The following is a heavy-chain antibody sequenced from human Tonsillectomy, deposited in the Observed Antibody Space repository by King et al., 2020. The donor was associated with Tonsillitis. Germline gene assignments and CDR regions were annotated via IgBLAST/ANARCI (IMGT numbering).Heavy chain of an antibody. CDR1: GFTFSSYS. CDR2: ISSSSSTI. Sequence: QLVQSGGGLVQPGGSLRLSCAASGFTFSSYSMNWVRQAPGKGLEWVSYISSSSSTIYYADSVKGRSTISRDNAKNSLYLQMNSLRAEDTAVYYCARDWNYWGQGTLVTVSS. D-gene: IGHD3-3*01. V-gene: IGHV3-48*01. J-gene: IGHJ4*02. CDR3: ARDWNY.